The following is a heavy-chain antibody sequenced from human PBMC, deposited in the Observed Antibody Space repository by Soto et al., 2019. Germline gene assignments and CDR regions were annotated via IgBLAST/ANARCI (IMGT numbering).Heavy chain of an antibody. D-gene: IGHD3-9*01. CDR1: EGTFSSYA. J-gene: IGHJ4*02. CDR3: ARVHKPYYDILTGYSPPQY. Sequence: SVKVSCKASEGTFSSYAISWVRQAPGQGLEWMGGIIPIFGTANYAQKFQGRVTITADESTSTAYMELNSLRSEDTAVYYCARVHKPYYDILTGYSPPQYWGQGTLVTVSS. CDR2: IIPIFGTA. V-gene: IGHV1-69*13.